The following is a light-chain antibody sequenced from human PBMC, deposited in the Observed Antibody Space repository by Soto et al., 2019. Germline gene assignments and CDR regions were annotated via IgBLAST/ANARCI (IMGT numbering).Light chain of an antibody. CDR3: QQSFSTLGWT. CDR1: QSISTY. CDR2: AAS. J-gene: IGKJ1*01. V-gene: IGKV1-39*01. Sequence: IQVTQSQSSLSASVGDRVTITCRAGQSISTYLNWYQQKSGKAPKLLISAASSLQSGVPSRFSGSGSGTDFTLTISSLQPEDFATYYCQQSFSTLGWTFGQGTKVDIK.